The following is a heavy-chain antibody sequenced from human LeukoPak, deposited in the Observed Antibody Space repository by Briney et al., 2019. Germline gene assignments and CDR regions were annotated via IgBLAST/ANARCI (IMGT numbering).Heavy chain of an antibody. CDR1: GGSFSGNY. CDR2: INHSGST. V-gene: IGHV4-34*01. J-gene: IGHJ3*02. CDR3: ARESTFDI. Sequence: SETLSLTCAVYGGSFSGNYWSWIRQPPGKGLEWIGEINHSGSTNYDPSLKSRVTISVDTSKNQFSLKLSSVTAADTAVYYCARESTFDIWGQGTMVTVSS.